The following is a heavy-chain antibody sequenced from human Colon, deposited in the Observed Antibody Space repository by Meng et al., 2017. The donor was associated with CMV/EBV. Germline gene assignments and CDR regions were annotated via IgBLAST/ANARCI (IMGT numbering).Heavy chain of an antibody. J-gene: IGHJ4*02. CDR3: TKKNYD. CDR1: GFTFSIYT. CDR2: ISGGSDFI. D-gene: IGHD3-3*01. Sequence: GGSLRLSCAASGFTFSIYTMTWVRQAPGKGLEWVSSISGGSDFIHYADSLKRRFTISRDNSKNLLYLQLNSLTAEDTGVYYCTKKNYDWGQGTLVTVSS. V-gene: IGHV3-21*01.